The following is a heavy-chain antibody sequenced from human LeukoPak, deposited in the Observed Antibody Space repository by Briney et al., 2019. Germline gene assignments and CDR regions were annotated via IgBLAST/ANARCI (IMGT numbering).Heavy chain of an antibody. Sequence: GGSLRLSCAASGFTFSSYIMTWVRQAPGKGLEWVSHISGGSSSVYYADSVKGRFTISRDNAKNSLYLQMNSLRDEDTAVYYCARKYGGYADYWGQGTLVTVSS. J-gene: IGHJ4*02. V-gene: IGHV3-48*02. D-gene: IGHD5-12*01. CDR1: GFTFSSYI. CDR2: ISGGSSSV. CDR3: ARKYGGYADY.